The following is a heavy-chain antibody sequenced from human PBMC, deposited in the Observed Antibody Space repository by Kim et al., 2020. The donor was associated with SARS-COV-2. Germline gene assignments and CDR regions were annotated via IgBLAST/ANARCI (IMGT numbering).Heavy chain of an antibody. CDR3: AKDSSGWYDGNFDY. J-gene: IGHJ4*02. CDR1: GFTFSSYG. CDR2: ISYDGSNK. D-gene: IGHD6-19*01. Sequence: GGSLRLSCAASGFTFSSYGMHWVRQAPGKGLEWVAVISYDGSNKYYADSVKGRFTISRDNSKNTLYLQMNSLRAEDTAVYYCAKDSSGWYDGNFDYWGQG. V-gene: IGHV3-30*18.